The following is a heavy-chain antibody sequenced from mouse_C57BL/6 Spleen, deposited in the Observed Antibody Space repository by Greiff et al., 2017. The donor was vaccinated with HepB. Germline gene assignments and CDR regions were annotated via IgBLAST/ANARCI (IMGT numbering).Heavy chain of an antibody. CDR3: AIEAYSSRTYYSLDY. V-gene: IGHV1-53*01. CDR2: INPSNGGT. Sequence: VQLQQPGTELARPGASVKLSCKASGYTFTSYGMHWVKQRTGQGLEWIGNINPSNGGTNYNEKFNSKATLTVDKSSSTAYMQLSSLSSEDSAVYYGAIEAYSSRTYYSLDYWGEGTTLTVSS. J-gene: IGHJ4*01. D-gene: IGHD1-1*01. CDR1: GYTFTSYG.